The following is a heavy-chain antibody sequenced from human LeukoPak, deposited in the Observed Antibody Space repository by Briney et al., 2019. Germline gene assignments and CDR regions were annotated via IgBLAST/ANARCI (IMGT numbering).Heavy chain of an antibody. CDR2: INHSGST. CDR1: GGSFSGYY. J-gene: IGHJ4*02. V-gene: IGHV4-34*01. Sequence: SETLSLTCAVYGGSFSGYYWSWIRQPPGKGLEWIGEINHSGSTNYNPSLKSRVTISVDTSKNQFSLKLCSVTAADTAVYYCARGGGNSGSYKGFDYWGQGTLVTVSS. CDR3: ARGGGNSGSYKGFDY. D-gene: IGHD1-26*01.